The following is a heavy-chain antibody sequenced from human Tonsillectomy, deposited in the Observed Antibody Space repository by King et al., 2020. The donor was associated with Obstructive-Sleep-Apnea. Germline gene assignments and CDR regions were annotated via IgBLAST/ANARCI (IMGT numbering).Heavy chain of an antibody. CDR1: GFTFSNFD. CDR3: ARSVGGSLKGPFDY. Sequence: VQLVESGGALAQPGESLRLSCAASGFTFSNFDMHWVRHIIGKGLEWVSAIGAAGDTYYLVSVKGRVTISRDNAKNSLYLQMNSLRDGDTAVYYCARSVGGSLKGPFDYLGQGTLVIVSS. J-gene: IGHJ4*02. CDR2: IGAAGDT. V-gene: IGHV3-13*01. D-gene: IGHD1-26*01.